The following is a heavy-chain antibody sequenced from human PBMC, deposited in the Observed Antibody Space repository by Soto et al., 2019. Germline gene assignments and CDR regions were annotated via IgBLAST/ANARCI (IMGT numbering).Heavy chain of an antibody. Sequence: SLRLSCAASGFSLSRYWMHWVRQAPGRGLEWVSRLSSDGFGAAYADSVKGRFFISRDIASHTLFLQMNSLRADDTAVYYCARDLGGPDYWGRGTSVTAPQ. D-gene: IGHD3-16*01. CDR3: ARDLGGPDY. J-gene: IGHJ4*02. CDR2: LSSDGFGA. CDR1: GFSLSRYW. V-gene: IGHV3-74*03.